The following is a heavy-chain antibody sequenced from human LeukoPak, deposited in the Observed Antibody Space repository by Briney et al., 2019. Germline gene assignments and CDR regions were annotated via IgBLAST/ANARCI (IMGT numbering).Heavy chain of an antibody. J-gene: IGHJ4*02. CDR1: GFAFNTYT. CDR3: ARDFADYGDFDY. Sequence: GGSLRLSCAASGFAFNTYTMNWFRQAPGKGLEWISYIDTSSDIIYYADSVMGRFTISRDNAKNSLYLQMNSLRGDDAAVYYCARDFADYGDFDYWGQGTLVTASS. D-gene: IGHD4-17*01. CDR2: IDTSSDII. V-gene: IGHV3-48*01.